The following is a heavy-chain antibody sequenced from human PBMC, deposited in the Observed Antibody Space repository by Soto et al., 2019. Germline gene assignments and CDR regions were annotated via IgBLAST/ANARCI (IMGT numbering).Heavy chain of an antibody. J-gene: IGHJ4*02. CDR1: GGSISSSSYY. V-gene: IGHV4-39*01. CDR2: IYYSGST. D-gene: IGHD3-3*01. Sequence: ETLSLTCTVSGGSISSSSYYWGWIRQPPGKGLEWIGSIYYSGSTYYNPSLKSRVTISVATSKNQFSLKLSSVTAADTAVYYCARYNTIFGVVIIGYFDYWGQGTLVTVSS. CDR3: ARYNTIFGVVIIGYFDY.